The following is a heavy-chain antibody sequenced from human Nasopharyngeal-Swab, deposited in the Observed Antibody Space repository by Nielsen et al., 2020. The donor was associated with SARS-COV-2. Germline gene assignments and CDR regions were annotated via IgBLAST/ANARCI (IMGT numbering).Heavy chain of an antibody. CDR3: ARDLGDDAFDI. V-gene: IGHV3-33*01. Sequence: GESLKISCAASGFTFSSYGMHWVRQAPGKGLEWVAVIWYDGSNKYYADSVKGRFTISGDNSKNTLYLQMNSLRAEDTAVYYCARDLGDDAFDIWGQGTMVTVSS. CDR2: IWYDGSNK. CDR1: GFTFSSYG. J-gene: IGHJ3*02. D-gene: IGHD3-16*01.